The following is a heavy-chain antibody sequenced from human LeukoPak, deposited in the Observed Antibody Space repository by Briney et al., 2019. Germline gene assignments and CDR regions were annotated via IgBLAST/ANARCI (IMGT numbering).Heavy chain of an antibody. CDR1: GGTFSSYS. D-gene: IGHD5-18*01. V-gene: IGHV1-69*13. CDR3: ARVDGYSYGHVGFDY. J-gene: IGHJ4*02. Sequence: SVKVSCKASGGTFSSYSIGWVRQAPGQGLEWLGGIIPIFGTTNYAQKFQGRVTITADESTSTAYMELSSLRSEDTAVYYCARVDGYSYGHVGFDYWGQRTLVTVSS. CDR2: IIPIFGTT.